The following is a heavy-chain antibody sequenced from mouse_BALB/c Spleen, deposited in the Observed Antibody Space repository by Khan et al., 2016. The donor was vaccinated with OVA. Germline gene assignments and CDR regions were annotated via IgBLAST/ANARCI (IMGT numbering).Heavy chain of an antibody. Sequence: QIQLVQSGPELKKPGETVKISCKASGYTFTKSGMNWVKQAPGMGLKWMGWINTYTGEPTYADDFKGRFAFSLETSASTAYLQLNNLKNEDTATYFSARPPYFSYVMDAWGQGTSVTVSS. CDR3: ARPPYFSYVMDA. D-gene: IGHD2-10*01. J-gene: IGHJ4*01. CDR2: INTYTGEP. V-gene: IGHV9-3-1*01. CDR1: GYTFTKSG.